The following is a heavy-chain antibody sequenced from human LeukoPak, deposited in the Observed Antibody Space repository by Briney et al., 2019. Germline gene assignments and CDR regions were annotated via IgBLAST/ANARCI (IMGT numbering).Heavy chain of an antibody. D-gene: IGHD4-17*01. V-gene: IGHV4-39*07. CDR1: GGSISSSSYY. CDR3: ARGGSTTVTSPDY. CDR2: IYYSGST. J-gene: IGHJ4*02. Sequence: SETLSLTCTVSGGSISSSSYYWGWIRQPPGKGLEWIGSIYYSGSTYYNPSLKSRVTISVDTSKNQFSLKLSSVTAADTAVYYCARGGSTTVTSPDYWGQGTLVTVSS.